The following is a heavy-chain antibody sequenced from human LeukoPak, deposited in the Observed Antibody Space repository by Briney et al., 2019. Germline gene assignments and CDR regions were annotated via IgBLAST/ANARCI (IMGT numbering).Heavy chain of an antibody. CDR3: AKARKLRAVIYGMDV. CDR2: INPNSGGT. V-gene: IGHV1-2*02. CDR1: GYTFTGYY. D-gene: IGHD2-21*01. Sequence: GASVKVSCKASGYTFTGYYIHWVRQAPGQGLEWMGWINPNSGGTNYAQKFQGRVTMTRDTSISTAYMELSRLRSDDTAVYYCAKARKLRAVIYGMDVWGQGTLVTVSS. J-gene: IGHJ6*02.